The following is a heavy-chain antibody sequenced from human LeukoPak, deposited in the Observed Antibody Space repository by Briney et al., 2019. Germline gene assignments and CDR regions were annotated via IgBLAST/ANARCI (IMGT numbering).Heavy chain of an antibody. Sequence: GGSLRLSCAASGFSFRNFWMIWVRQAPGRGLEWVANINHDGSEKYYVDSVKGRFTISRDNAQKSLYLQMNTLRAEDTAVYYCAMAYNYGMDIWGQGTAVTVS. CDR2: INHDGSEK. V-gene: IGHV3-7*03. CDR3: AMAYNYGMDI. CDR1: GFSFRNFW. J-gene: IGHJ6*02.